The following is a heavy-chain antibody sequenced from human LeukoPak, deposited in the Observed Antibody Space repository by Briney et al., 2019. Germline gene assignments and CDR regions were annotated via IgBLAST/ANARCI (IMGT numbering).Heavy chain of an antibody. Sequence: SETLSLTCTVSGGSINSSSYYWGWIRQPPGKGLEWIGSIYYSGSTYYNPSLKSRVTISVDTSKNQFSLKLSSVTAADTAVYYCARERDVVEVVADKYAFDIWGQGTMVTVSS. CDR2: IYYSGST. CDR3: ARERDVVEVVADKYAFDI. J-gene: IGHJ3*02. D-gene: IGHD2-15*01. CDR1: GGSINSSSYY. V-gene: IGHV4-39*07.